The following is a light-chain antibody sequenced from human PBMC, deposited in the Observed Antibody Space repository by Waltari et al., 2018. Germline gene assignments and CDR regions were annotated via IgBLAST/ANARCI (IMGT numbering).Light chain of an antibody. CDR1: QSVSTN. J-gene: IGKJ2*01. CDR2: NGF. V-gene: IGKV3-15*01. CDR3: QQWDKWPLT. Sequence: EILMTQSPATLYVSPGDRVTLACRASQSVSTNVAWYQHKPGQAPRPLIYNGFTRATDIPARFSASVSGAEFTLTISSLQSEDFAVYFFQQWDKWPLTFGQGT.